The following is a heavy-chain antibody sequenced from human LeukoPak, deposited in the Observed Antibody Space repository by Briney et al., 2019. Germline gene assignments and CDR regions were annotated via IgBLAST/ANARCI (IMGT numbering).Heavy chain of an antibody. Sequence: AGGSLRLSCAASGFTFSSYSMNWVRQAPGKGLEWVSYISSSSSTIYYADSVKGRFTISRDNAKNSLYLQMNSLRAEDTAVYYCARELWFGDSAFDIWGQGTMVTVSS. CDR2: ISSSSSTI. CDR1: GFTFSSYS. J-gene: IGHJ3*02. D-gene: IGHD3-10*01. CDR3: ARELWFGDSAFDI. V-gene: IGHV3-48*01.